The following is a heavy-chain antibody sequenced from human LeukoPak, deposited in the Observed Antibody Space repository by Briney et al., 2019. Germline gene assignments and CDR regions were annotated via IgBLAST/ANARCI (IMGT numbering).Heavy chain of an antibody. D-gene: IGHD6-13*01. J-gene: IGHJ5*02. CDR3: ARGYSSSWYAALDWFDP. Sequence: SETLSLTCAVYGGSFSGYYWNWIRQPPGKGLEWIGEINHSGSTNYNPSLKGRVTISVDTSKNQFSLKLNSVTAADTAVYYCARGYSSSWYAALDWFDPWGQGTLVIVSS. V-gene: IGHV4-34*01. CDR2: INHSGST. CDR1: GGSFSGYY.